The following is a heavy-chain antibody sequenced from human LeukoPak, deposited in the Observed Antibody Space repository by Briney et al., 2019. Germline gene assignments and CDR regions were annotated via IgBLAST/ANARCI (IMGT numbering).Heavy chain of an antibody. D-gene: IGHD6-19*01. CDR3: GKGPGIAVATVDY. CDR2: ISWNGGSI. V-gene: IGHV3-9*01. CDR1: GFTFDDYA. J-gene: IGHJ4*02. Sequence: QPGRSLRLSCAASGFTFDDYAMHWVRQAPGKGLGWVSGISWNGGSIGYADSVKGRFTISRDNAKNSLYLQMNSLRTEDTALYYCGKGPGIAVATVDYWGQGTLVTVSS.